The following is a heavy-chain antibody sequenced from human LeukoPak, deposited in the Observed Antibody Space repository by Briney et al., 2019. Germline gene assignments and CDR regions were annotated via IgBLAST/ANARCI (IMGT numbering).Heavy chain of an antibody. V-gene: IGHV3-23*01. Sequence: GGSLRLSCAASEFDFSSHAMTWVRQAPGKGLEWVSAISISGSKTYYADSVKGRFTISRDNSKNTLYLQMNSLRAEDTAVYYCAKERGYSGYAPLCYWGQGTLVTVSS. CDR1: EFDFSSHA. CDR2: ISISGSKT. J-gene: IGHJ4*02. CDR3: AKERGYSGYAPLCY. D-gene: IGHD5-12*01.